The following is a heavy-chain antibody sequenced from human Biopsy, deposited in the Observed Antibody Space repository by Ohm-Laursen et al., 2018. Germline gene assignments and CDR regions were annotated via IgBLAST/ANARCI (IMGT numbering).Heavy chain of an antibody. J-gene: IGHJ4*02. CDR3: AADINVWNVNY. CDR2: FAPENGKT. V-gene: IGHV1-24*01. Sequence: VKVSCKFSGYTLTELSMHWVRQAPGKGLEWMGGFAPENGKTVYAQNFQARVSMTEDTSTDTAYMELRSLRSEDTAVYYCAADINVWNVNYWGQGTQVTVSS. CDR1: GYTLTELS. D-gene: IGHD1-1*01.